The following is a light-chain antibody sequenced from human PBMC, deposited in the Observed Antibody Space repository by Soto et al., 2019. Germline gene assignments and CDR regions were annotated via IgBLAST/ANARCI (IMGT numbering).Light chain of an antibody. CDR1: SGHSSYA. Sequence: QLVLTQSPSASASLGASVKLTCTLSSGHSSYAIAWHQQQPEKGPRHLMKLNSDGSHSKGDGIPDRFSGSSSGAERYLTISGLQSEDEADYYCQTWGTGTVVFGGGTKVTVL. CDR2: LNSDGSH. J-gene: IGLJ2*01. CDR3: QTWGTGTVV. V-gene: IGLV4-69*01.